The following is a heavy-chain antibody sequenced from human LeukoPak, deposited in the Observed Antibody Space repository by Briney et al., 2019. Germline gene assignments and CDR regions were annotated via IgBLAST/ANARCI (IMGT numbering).Heavy chain of an antibody. V-gene: IGHV3-11*04. CDR1: GFTFSDYY. Sequence: GGSLRLSCAASGFTFSDYYMSWISQAPGKGLEWVSYISSSGSTIYYADSVKGRFTISRDNAKNSLYLQMNSLRAEDTAVYYCARQMVVPDAIQYWGQGTLVTVSS. CDR3: ARQMVVPDAIQY. D-gene: IGHD2-2*01. CDR2: ISSSGSTI. J-gene: IGHJ4*02.